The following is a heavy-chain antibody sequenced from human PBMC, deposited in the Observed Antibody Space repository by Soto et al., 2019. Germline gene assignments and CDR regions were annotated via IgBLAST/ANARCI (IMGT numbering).Heavy chain of an antibody. Sequence: SETLSLTCTVSGGSISTYYWNWIRQPPGKVLVLIGYIYYGVSANYNPSLKSRVSISVDTSKKQFSLKLSSVTAADTAVYYCARGGHCTNGVCSALDYWGQGTLVTVSS. CDR2: IYYGVSA. CDR3: ARGGHCTNGVCSALDY. J-gene: IGHJ4*02. CDR1: GGSISTYY. V-gene: IGHV4-59*08. D-gene: IGHD2-8*01.